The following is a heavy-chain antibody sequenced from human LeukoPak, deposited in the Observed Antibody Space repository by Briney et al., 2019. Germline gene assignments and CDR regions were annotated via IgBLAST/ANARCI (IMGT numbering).Heavy chain of an antibody. D-gene: IGHD1-7*01. Sequence: GGSLILSCAASGFTFSSYGMHWVRQAPGKGLEWVAFIRYDGSNKYYADSVKGRFTISRDNSKNTLYLQMNSLRAEDTAVYYCAKVFPRTGTTSWWFDPWGQGTLVTVSS. CDR1: GFTFSSYG. CDR2: IRYDGSNK. J-gene: IGHJ5*02. V-gene: IGHV3-30*02. CDR3: AKVFPRTGTTSWWFDP.